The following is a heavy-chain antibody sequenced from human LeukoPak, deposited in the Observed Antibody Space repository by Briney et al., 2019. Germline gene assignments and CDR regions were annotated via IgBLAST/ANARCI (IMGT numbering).Heavy chain of an antibody. Sequence: GGSLGLSCVASGITFRNYWMSWVRQAPGKGLEWVANINQDSSEKYYVDSVKGRFTISRDNAMNSLYLQLNTLRPEDTAVYYCVQGWRDNWGQGTLVTVSS. J-gene: IGHJ4*02. CDR1: GITFRNYW. CDR3: VQGWRDN. CDR2: INQDSSEK. V-gene: IGHV3-7*01. D-gene: IGHD2-15*01.